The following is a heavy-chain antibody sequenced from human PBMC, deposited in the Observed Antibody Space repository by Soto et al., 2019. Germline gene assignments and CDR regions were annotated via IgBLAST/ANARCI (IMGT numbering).Heavy chain of an antibody. CDR3: ARDHSDDYVLPNYYYYMDV. J-gene: IGHJ6*03. CDR2: FDPEDGET. CDR1: GYTLTELS. V-gene: IGHV1-24*01. Sequence: GASVKVSCKVSGYTLTELSMHWVRQAPGKGLEWMGGFDPEDGETIYAQKFQGRVTMTEDTSTDTAYMELSSLRSEDTAVYYCARDHSDDYVLPNYYYYMDVWGKGTTVTVSS. D-gene: IGHD4-17*01.